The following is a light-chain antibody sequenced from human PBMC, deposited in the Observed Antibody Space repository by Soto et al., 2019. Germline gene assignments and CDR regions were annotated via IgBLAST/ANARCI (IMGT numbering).Light chain of an antibody. CDR3: QSYDSSNVV. CDR2: EDN. CDR1: SGSIASNY. V-gene: IGLV6-57*04. Sequence: NFMLTQPHSVSESPGKTVTISCTRSSGSIASNYVQWYQQRPGSAPTTVIYEDNQRPSGVPDRFSGSIDSSSNSASLTISGLKTEDEADYYGQSYDSSNVVFGGGTKLTV. J-gene: IGLJ2*01.